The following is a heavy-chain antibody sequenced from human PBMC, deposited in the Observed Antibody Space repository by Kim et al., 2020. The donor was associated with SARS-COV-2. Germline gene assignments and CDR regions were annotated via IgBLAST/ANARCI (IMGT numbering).Heavy chain of an antibody. CDR3: VRYGRNYGAVH. CDR1: GFTFSDYA. D-gene: IGHD1-7*01. J-gene: IGHJ4*02. V-gene: IGHV3-64D*06. CDR2: TTRDGDGS. Sequence: GGSLRLSCSASGFTFSDYAIHWVRRAPGMGLQYVSATTRDGDGSFYADSVKDRFTIFRDNSKNTLFLQMSGLRVEDTALYYCVRYGRNYGAVHWGQGTLVTVSS.